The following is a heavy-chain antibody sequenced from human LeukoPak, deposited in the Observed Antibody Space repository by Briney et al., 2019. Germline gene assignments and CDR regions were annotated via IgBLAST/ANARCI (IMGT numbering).Heavy chain of an antibody. Sequence: PGGSLRLSCAASGFTFSSYAMSWVRQAPGKGLEWVSSISSSSSYIYYADSVKGRFTISRDNAKNSLYLQMNSLRAEDTAVYYCARVVTAWSMDVWGKGTTVTVSS. CDR1: GFTFSSYA. CDR3: ARVVTAWSMDV. D-gene: IGHD1-26*01. J-gene: IGHJ6*03. CDR2: ISSSSSYI. V-gene: IGHV3-21*01.